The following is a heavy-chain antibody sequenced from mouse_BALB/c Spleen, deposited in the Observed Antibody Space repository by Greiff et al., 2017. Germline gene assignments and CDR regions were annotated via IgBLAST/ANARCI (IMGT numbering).Heavy chain of an antibody. CDR2: IRSKSNNYAT. CDR1: GFTFNTYA. V-gene: IGHV10-1*02. J-gene: IGHJ3*01. Sequence: EVQLVESGGGLVQPKGSLKLSCAASGFTFNTYAMNWVRQAPGKGLEWVARIRSKSNNYATYYADSVKDRFTISRDDSQSMLYLQMNNLKTEDTAMYYCVRPYYRYDPFAYWGQGTLVTVSA. CDR3: VRPYYRYDPFAY. D-gene: IGHD2-14*01.